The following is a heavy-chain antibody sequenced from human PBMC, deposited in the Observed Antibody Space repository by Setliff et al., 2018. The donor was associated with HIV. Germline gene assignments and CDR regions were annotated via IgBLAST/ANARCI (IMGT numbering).Heavy chain of an antibody. J-gene: IGHJ2*01. CDR2: MNPNSGNT. CDR1: GYTFTSYE. V-gene: IGHV1-8*02. CDR3: ARGWGAERWLQLDPRYFDL. Sequence: ASVKVSCKASGYTFTSYEINWVRQATGQGLEWMGWMNPNSGNTGYAQKFQGRVTMTRNTSISTAYMEQSSLRSEDTAVYYCARGWGAERWLQLDPRYFDLWGRGTLVTVSS. D-gene: IGHD5-12*01.